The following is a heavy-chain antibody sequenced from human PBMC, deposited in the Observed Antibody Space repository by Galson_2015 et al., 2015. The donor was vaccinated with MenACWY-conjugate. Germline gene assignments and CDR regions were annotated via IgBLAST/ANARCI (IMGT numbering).Heavy chain of an antibody. V-gene: IGHV5-51*01. CDR2: IYPDDSDT. D-gene: IGHD6-6*01. CDR3: ARHYSPIAPRRNHYYYYYGMDV. CDR1: GYTFTSYW. J-gene: IGHJ6*02. Sequence: QSGAEVKKPGESLKTSCKGSGYTFTSYWIGWVRQMPGKGLEWMGIIYPDDSDTRYSPSFQGQVTISVDKSISTAYLQWSGLKASDTAMYYCARHYSPIAPRRNHYYYYYGMDVWGQGTTVTVSS.